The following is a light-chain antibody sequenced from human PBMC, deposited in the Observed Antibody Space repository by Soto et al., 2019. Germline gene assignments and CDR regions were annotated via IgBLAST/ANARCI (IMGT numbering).Light chain of an antibody. Sequence: DIQMTQSPSTLSGSVGDRVTITCRASQTISSWLAWYQQKPGKAPKLLIYKASTLKSGVPSRFSGSGSGTEFTLTISSLQPDDFATYYCQHYNSYSEALGKGIKVDI. J-gene: IGKJ1*01. CDR3: QHYNSYSEA. CDR1: QTISSW. CDR2: KAS. V-gene: IGKV1-5*03.